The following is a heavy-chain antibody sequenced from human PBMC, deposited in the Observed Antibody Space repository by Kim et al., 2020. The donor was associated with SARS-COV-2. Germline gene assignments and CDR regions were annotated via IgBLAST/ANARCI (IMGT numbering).Heavy chain of an antibody. J-gene: IGHJ4*02. V-gene: IGHV2-26*01. D-gene: IGHD5-12*01. Sequence: SLKSRLTISKDTSKSQVVLTMTNMDPVDTATYYCARCPGGYSGYDYYFDYWGQGTLVTVSS. CDR3: ARCPGGYSGYDYYFDY.